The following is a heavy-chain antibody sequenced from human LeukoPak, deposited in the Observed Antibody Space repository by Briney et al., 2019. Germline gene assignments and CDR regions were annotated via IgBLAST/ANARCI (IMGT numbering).Heavy chain of an antibody. Sequence: PGGSLRLSCAASGFTFSTYSMNWVRQAPGKGLEWISYISISTSTIHYADSVKGRFTISRDNARNSLYLQMNSLRDEDTAVYYCARDYRYAFDYWGQGTLVTVSS. D-gene: IGHD2-8*01. J-gene: IGHJ4*02. CDR3: ARDYRYAFDY. V-gene: IGHV3-48*02. CDR1: GFTFSTYS. CDR2: ISISTSTI.